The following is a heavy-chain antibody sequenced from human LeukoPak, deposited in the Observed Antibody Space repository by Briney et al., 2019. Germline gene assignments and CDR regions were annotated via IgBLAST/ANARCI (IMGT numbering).Heavy chain of an antibody. J-gene: IGHJ4*02. CDR1: GFTFSSYA. CDR3: AKGRFGAFDY. Sequence: GSLGLSCAASGFTFSSYAMSWVRQAPGKGLEWVSAISGSGGSTYYADSVKGRFTISRDNSESTLYLQMNSLRAEDTAVYYCAKGRFGAFDYWGQGTLVTVSS. CDR2: ISGSGGST. V-gene: IGHV3-23*01. D-gene: IGHD3-10*01.